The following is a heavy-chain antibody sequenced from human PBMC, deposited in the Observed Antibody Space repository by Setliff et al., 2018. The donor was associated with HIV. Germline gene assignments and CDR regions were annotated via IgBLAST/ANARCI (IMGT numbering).Heavy chain of an antibody. J-gene: IGHJ4*02. D-gene: IGHD4-17*01. CDR3: AKAPMTTVTYVDY. CDR1: GFTFSSYG. V-gene: IGHV3-30*02. Sequence: GGSLRLSCAASGFTFSSYGMHWVRQAPGKGLEWVALIWYDGSNKYYADSVKGRFTISRDNSKNTLYLQMNSLRAEDTAVYYCAKAPMTTVTYVDYWGQGTLVTVSS. CDR2: IWYDGSNK.